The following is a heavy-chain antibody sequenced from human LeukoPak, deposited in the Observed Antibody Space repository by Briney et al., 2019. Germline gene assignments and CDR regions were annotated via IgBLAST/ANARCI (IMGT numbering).Heavy chain of an antibody. CDR2: IYSDGST. D-gene: IGHD6-19*01. CDR3: ARALAVAGTGY. CDR1: GFSVSSNY. V-gene: IGHV3-53*01. Sequence: GGSLRLSCAASGFSVSSNYMRWVRQAPGKGLEWVSVIYSDGSTYYADSVRGRFTISRDNAKNSLYLQMNSLRVEDTAVYYCARALAVAGTGYWGQGTLVTVSS. J-gene: IGHJ4*02.